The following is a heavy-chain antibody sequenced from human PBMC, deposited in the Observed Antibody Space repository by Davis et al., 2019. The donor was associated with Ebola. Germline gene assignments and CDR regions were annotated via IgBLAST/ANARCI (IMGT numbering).Heavy chain of an antibody. CDR1: GYTFTSYY. D-gene: IGHD2/OR15-2a*01. CDR2: INPSGGST. CDR3: AQIGNRDAFDI. J-gene: IGHJ3*02. Sequence: ASVKVSCKASGYTFTSYYMHWVRQAPGQGLEWMGIINPSGGSTSYAQKFQGRVTMTRDTSTSTVYMELSSLRSEDTAVYYCAQIGNRDAFDIWGQGTMVTVSS. V-gene: IGHV1-46*01.